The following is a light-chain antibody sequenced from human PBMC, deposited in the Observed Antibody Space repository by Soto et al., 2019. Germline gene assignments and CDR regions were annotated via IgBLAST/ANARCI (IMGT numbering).Light chain of an antibody. Sequence: QSVLTQPASVSGSPGQSITISCTGTSSDVGGYDYASWYQQHPGEGPKLMIYDVSNRPSGVSNRFSGSKSGNTASLTISGLQAEDEADYYCSSYTSSSTYVFGSGTKVT. CDR1: SSDVGGYDY. V-gene: IGLV2-14*01. CDR3: SSYTSSSTYV. CDR2: DVS. J-gene: IGLJ1*01.